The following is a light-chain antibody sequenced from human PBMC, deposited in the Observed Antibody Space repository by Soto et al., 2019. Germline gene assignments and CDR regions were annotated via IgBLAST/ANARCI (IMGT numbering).Light chain of an antibody. CDR3: QQYYLYPRT. J-gene: IGKJ1*01. Sequence: AIRVTQSPSSFSASTGDRVTITCRASQDIGNYLAWYQQKPGKAPELLIYGSSTLHDGVPSRFSGSGSGTDFTLTISRLQSEEFATYYCQQYYLYPRTFGQGTKVE. CDR2: GSS. CDR1: QDIGNY. V-gene: IGKV1-8*01.